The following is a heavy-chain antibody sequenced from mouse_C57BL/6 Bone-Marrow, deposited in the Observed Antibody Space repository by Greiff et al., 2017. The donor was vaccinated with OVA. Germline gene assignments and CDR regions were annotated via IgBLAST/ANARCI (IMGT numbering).Heavy chain of an antibody. CDR1: GFTFSDYG. Sequence: EVMLVESGGGLVQPGGSLKLSCAASGFTFSDYGMAWVRQAPRQGPEWVAFISNLAYSIYYADTVTGRFTISSENAKNTLYLEMSSLRSEDTAMYYCARQIYYGNYWYFDVWGTGTTVTVSS. J-gene: IGHJ1*03. CDR2: ISNLAYSI. D-gene: IGHD2-1*01. V-gene: IGHV5-15*01. CDR3: ARQIYYGNYWYFDV.